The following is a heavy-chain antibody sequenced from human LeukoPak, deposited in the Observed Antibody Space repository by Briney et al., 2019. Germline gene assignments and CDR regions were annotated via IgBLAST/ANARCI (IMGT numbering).Heavy chain of an antibody. V-gene: IGHV3-21*01. CDR1: GFTFSSYS. D-gene: IGHD1-7*01. CDR3: ERGGLNFDAFDI. J-gene: IGHJ3*02. CDR2: IGSRSAYT. Sequence: PGGSLRLSCAASGFTFSSYSMNWVRQAPGKGLEWVSSIGSRSAYTYYADSVKGRFTISIENTKNSLYLQMNSLRAGDTAVYYCERGGLNFDAFDIWGQGTMVTVSS.